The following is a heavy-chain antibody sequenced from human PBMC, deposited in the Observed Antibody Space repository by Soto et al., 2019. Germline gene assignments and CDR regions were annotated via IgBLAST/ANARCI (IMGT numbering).Heavy chain of an antibody. CDR3: ARQRWLQLWYFDY. J-gene: IGHJ4*02. V-gene: IGHV3-7*03. Sequence: PGGSLRLSCAASGFTFNNYWMSWARQAPGKGLEWVANIKQDGSERNYADSVKGRFTISRDIAKSSLSLRMNSLRAEDTAVYYCARQRWLQLWYFDYWGQGTLVTVSS. D-gene: IGHD5-12*01. CDR2: IKQDGSER. CDR1: GFTFNNYW.